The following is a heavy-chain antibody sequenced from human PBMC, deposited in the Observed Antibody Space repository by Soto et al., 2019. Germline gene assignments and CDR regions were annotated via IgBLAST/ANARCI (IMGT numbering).Heavy chain of an antibody. J-gene: IGHJ6*02. D-gene: IGHD6-13*01. CDR3: ARIPIIAAAGYYYYYGMDV. CDR1: GFSLSTSGMC. Sequence: SGPTLVNPTQTITLTCSFSGFSLSTSGMCVSWIGQPPGKALEWLALIDWDDDKYYSTSLKTRLTISKDTSKNQVVLTMTNMDPVDTATYYRARIPIIAAAGYYYYYGMDVWGQGTTVTVSS. V-gene: IGHV2-70*01. CDR2: IDWDDDK.